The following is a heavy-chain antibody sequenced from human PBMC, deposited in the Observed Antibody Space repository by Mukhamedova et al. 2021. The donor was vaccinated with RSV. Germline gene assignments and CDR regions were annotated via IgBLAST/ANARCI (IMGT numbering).Heavy chain of an antibody. V-gene: IGHV4-34*01. CDR2: INHSGST. J-gene: IGHJ4*02. CDR1: GGSFSGYY. Sequence: GGSFSGYYWSWIRQPPGKGLEWIREINHSGSTNYNPSLKSRVTISVDTSKNQFSLKLSSVTAADTAVYYCASGAIPGYSFWGQGT. CDR3: ASGAIPGYSF. D-gene: IGHD1-26*01.